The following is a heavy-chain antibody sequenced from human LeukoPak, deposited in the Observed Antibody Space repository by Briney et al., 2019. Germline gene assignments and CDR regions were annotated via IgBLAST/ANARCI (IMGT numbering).Heavy chain of an antibody. Sequence: ASVTVSCKASGYTFTDYCMHGVRQALGQGIHWMGWISAYNGDTNYGQRIQGRVTMTTDTSTSTAYMELRSLRSDDTAVYYCARTSHYVDIAATIPYGIYYFDYWGQGTLVTVSS. CDR3: ARTSHYVDIAATIPYGIYYFDY. CDR1: GYTFTDYC. CDR2: ISAYNGDT. V-gene: IGHV1-18*04. D-gene: IGHD5-12*01. J-gene: IGHJ4*02.